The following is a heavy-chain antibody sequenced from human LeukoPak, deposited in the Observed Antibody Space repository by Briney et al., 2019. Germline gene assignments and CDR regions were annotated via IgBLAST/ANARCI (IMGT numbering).Heavy chain of an antibody. D-gene: IGHD3-16*01. V-gene: IGHV3-7*03. CDR2: IKQDGSEK. CDR1: GFTFSSYR. J-gene: IGHJ3*02. CDR3: AKVRGRFGGVIGRAFDI. Sequence: GGSLRLSCAASGFTFSSYRMSWVRQAPGKGLEWVANIKQDGSEKYYVDSVKGRFTISRDNAKNSLYLQMNSLRAEDTALYYCAKVRGRFGGVIGRAFDIWGQGTMVTVSS.